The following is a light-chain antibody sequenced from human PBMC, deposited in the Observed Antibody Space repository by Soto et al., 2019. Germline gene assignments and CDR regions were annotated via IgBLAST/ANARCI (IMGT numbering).Light chain of an antibody. CDR2: DAS. CDR3: QQFSSSPFN. J-gene: IGKJ4*01. V-gene: IGKV3-20*01. CDR1: QTVRNNY. Sequence: EFVLTQSPGTLSLSPGERATLSCRASQTVRNNYLAWYQQKPGQAPRLLIYDASSRATGIPDRCSGGGSGTEFTLTISRLVPEDFAVYYCQQFSSSPFNFGGGAKVEIK.